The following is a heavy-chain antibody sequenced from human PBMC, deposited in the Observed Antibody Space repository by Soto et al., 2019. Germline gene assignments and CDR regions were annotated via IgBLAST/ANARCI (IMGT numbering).Heavy chain of an antibody. Sequence: QVQLGQSGAEVKKPGSSVKVSCKASGGPFSSYTISWVRQAPGQGPEWMGRIIPILGIANYAQKFQGRVTITADKSTSTAYMELSSLRSEDTAVYYCARDQGIVVVPADNWFDPWGQGTLVTVSS. CDR2: IIPILGIA. V-gene: IGHV1-69*08. J-gene: IGHJ5*02. CDR1: GGPFSSYT. D-gene: IGHD2-2*01. CDR3: ARDQGIVVVPADNWFDP.